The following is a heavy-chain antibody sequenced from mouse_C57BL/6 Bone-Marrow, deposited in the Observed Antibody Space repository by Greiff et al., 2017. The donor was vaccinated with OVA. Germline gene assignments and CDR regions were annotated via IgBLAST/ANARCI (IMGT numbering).Heavy chain of an antibody. J-gene: IGHJ3*01. CDR3: ARWGAQATSY. V-gene: IGHV1-81*01. CDR1: CSTFPRSC. CDR2: IYPRSGNT. Sequence: HLQPSFASLSRPCASVPLSFQSSCSTFPRSCLSFVKQRTGQGLEWIGEIYPRSGNTYYNEKFKGKATLTADKSSSTASMELRSLTSEDSAVYFCARWGAQATSYWGQGTLVTVSA. D-gene: IGHD3-2*02.